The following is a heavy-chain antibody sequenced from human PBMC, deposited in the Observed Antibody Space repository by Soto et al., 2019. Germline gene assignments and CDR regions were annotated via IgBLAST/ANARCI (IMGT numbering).Heavy chain of an antibody. Sequence: QALLEQSGPEVKKPGDSVRISCWLYDSVFVTSVITWLRQAPGQGLEWMGWIIANDGGTFSAMKFTDRLVMSTDPKRNMAYLQLWDGTSDDSAMYFCARGGGRHLRPLETWGHGTPVTVYS. CDR1: DSVFVTSV. CDR2: IIANDGGT. CDR3: ARGGGRHLRPLET. J-gene: IGHJ4*01. D-gene: IGHD3-16*01. V-gene: IGHV1-18*01.